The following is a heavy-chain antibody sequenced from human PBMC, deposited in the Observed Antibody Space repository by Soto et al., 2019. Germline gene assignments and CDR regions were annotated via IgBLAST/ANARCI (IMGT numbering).Heavy chain of an antibody. CDR1: GYTFTSSG. V-gene: IGHV1-18*01. J-gene: IGHJ4*02. Sequence: QVQLVQSGAEVKKPGASVKVSCKTSGYTFTSSGISWVRQAPGQGLEWMGWISSYNGSTKYAQTPQGRVTMTTDTSTSTAYLEVRRLKSDDPAVYYFATDHVDADYWGQGTLVTVSS. CDR2: ISSYNGST. CDR3: ATDHVDADY. D-gene: IGHD5-18*01.